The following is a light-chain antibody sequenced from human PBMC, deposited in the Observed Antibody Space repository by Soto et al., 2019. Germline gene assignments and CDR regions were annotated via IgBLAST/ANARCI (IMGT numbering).Light chain of an antibody. CDR3: QQRSNWPYLT. CDR1: QSVSGY. V-gene: IGKV3-11*01. CDR2: DAS. Sequence: EIVLTQSPDTLSLSPGEIATLSCRASQSVSGYLGWYQQKPGQAPRLLIYDASNRAYGVPARFRGSGSGTNFTLTTASLEPDDFAVYYCQQRSNWPYLTFGGRT. J-gene: IGKJ4*01.